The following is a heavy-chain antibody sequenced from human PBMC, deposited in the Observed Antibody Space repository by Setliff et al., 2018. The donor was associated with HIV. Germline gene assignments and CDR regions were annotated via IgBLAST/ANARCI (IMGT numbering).Heavy chain of an antibody. CDR1: GFTFQEHA. J-gene: IGHJ4*02. V-gene: IGHV3-43D*04. CDR2: ISWDGRST. Sequence: PGGSLRLSCAASGFTFQEHAMHWVRQAPGKGLEWVSLISWDGRSTYYADSVKGRFTISRDNSRNSMYLQMSSLRAEDTALYYCAKDAAITATSSYFDYWGQGTLVTVSS. CDR3: AKDAAITATSSYFDY. D-gene: IGHD1-20*01.